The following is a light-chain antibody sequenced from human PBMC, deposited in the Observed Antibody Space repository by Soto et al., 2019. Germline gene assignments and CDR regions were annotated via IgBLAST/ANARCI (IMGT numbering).Light chain of an antibody. CDR1: QSIDKY. CDR3: QQSHIMPLT. CDR2: AAS. V-gene: IGKV1-39*01. Sequence: NQVTQPQYTLSASEGVRVTITCRASQSIDKYVNWFQQKPGQAPKLLIYAASSLQSGVPSRFSGSGSGTDFTLIISSLQPEDFATYYCQQSHIMPLTFGGGTKVDI. J-gene: IGKJ4*01.